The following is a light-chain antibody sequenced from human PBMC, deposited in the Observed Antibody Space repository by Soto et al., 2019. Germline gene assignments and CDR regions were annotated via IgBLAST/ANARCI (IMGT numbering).Light chain of an antibody. J-gene: IGKJ5*01. CDR3: QRQSNWPPSLT. CDR2: DAF. Sequence: DIVLTQSPDTLSLSPGEGATLSCRASQSVGSYLGWYQQKLGQPPRLLIYDAFKRATGIPSRFSGSGSGTDFTITISILEPEDFALSYCQRQSNWPPSLTCGQGTRLE. CDR1: QSVGSY. V-gene: IGKV3-11*01.